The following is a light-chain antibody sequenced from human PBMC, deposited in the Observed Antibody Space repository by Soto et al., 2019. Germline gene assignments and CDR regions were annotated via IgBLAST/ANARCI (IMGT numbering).Light chain of an antibody. CDR3: MQALQTPGT. Sequence: DIVMTQSPLSLPVTPGEPASISCRSSQSLLHSNGYNYLDWYLQKPGQSPQLPIYLGSNRASGVPDRFSGSGSSTNFTLKISRGGAEDVGVYYCMQALQTPGTFGGGTKVEIK. V-gene: IGKV2-28*01. J-gene: IGKJ4*01. CDR2: LGS. CDR1: QSLLHSNGYNY.